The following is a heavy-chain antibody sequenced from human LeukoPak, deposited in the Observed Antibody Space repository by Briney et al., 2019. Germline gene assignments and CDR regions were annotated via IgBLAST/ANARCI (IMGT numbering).Heavy chain of an antibody. J-gene: IGHJ4*02. CDR2: ISGSGSYI. D-gene: IGHD3-22*01. Sequence: GGSLRLSCAASGFTFRSYSMNWVRQAPGKGLEWVSSISGSGSYIYYADSVKGRFTISRDNAKNSLYLQVNSLRAEDTAVYYCARVFYDSSARGNHFDYWGQGTLVTVSS. V-gene: IGHV3-21*01. CDR3: ARVFYDSSARGNHFDY. CDR1: GFTFRSYS.